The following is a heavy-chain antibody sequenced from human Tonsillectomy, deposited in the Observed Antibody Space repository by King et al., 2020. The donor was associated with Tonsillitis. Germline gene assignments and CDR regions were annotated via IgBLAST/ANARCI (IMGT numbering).Heavy chain of an antibody. CDR2: INWNGGST. Sequence: VQLVESGGGVVRPGGSLRLSCAASGFTFGDYGMSWVRQAPGKGLEWVSGINWNGGSTGYADSVKGRFTISRDNAKNSLYLQLNSLRAEDTALYYCARPMVRGVIITYYFDYWGQGTLVTVSS. D-gene: IGHD3-10*01. V-gene: IGHV3-20*04. CDR3: ARPMVRGVIITYYFDY. CDR1: GFTFGDYG. J-gene: IGHJ4*02.